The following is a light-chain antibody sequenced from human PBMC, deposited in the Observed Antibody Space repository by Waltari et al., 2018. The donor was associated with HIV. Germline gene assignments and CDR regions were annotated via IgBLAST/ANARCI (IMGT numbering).Light chain of an antibody. V-gene: IGKV1-39*01. CDR2: AAS. CDR3: QQSYSVLT. Sequence: DIQMTQSPSSLSASVGDRVTITCRASQSIVSYLNWYQQKPGKAPKLLIYAASTLQTVVPSRFSGSGSGTDFTLSISSLQPEDFATYYCQQSYSVLTFGGGTKVEIK. J-gene: IGKJ4*01. CDR1: QSIVSY.